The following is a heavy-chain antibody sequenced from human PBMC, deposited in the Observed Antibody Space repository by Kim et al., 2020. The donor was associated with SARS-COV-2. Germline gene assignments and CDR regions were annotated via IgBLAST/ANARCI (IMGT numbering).Heavy chain of an antibody. Sequence: NPSLKSRVTISVDTSKNQFSLKLSSVTAADTAVYYCARHSTRQGHDAFDIWGQGTMVTVSS. V-gene: IGHV4-39*01. CDR3: ARHSTRQGHDAFDI. J-gene: IGHJ3*02.